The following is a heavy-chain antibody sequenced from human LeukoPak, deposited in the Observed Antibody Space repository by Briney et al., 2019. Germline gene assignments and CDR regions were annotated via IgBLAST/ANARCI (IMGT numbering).Heavy chain of an antibody. D-gene: IGHD3-22*01. V-gene: IGHV3-21*01. J-gene: IGHJ4*02. CDR2: ISSSSSYI. CDR3: ARDRSTDSSGYYYS. Sequence: GGSLRLSCAASGFTFSSYSMNWVRQAPGKGLEWVSSISSSSSYIYYADSVKGRFTISRDNAKNSLYPQMNSLRAEDTAVYYCARDRSTDSSGYYYSWGQGTLVTVSS. CDR1: GFTFSSYS.